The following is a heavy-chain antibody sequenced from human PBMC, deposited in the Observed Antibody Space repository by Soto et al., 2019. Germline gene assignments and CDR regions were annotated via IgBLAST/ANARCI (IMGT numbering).Heavy chain of an antibody. CDR3: ASSRVVVPAARPPYYYYGMDV. CDR2: IYTSGST. CDR1: GGSISSYY. J-gene: IGHJ6*02. Sequence: PSETLSLTCTVSGGSISSYYWSWIRQPAGKVLEWIGRIYTSGSTNYNPSLKSRVTMSVDTSKNQFSLKLSSVTAADTAVYYCASSRVVVPAARPPYYYYGMDVWGQGTTDNVSS. V-gene: IGHV4-4*07. D-gene: IGHD2-2*01.